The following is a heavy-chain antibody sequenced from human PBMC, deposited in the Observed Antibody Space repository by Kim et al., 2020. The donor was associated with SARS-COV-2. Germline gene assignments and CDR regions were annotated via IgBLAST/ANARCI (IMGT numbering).Heavy chain of an antibody. D-gene: IGHD3-16*02. CDR3: VKGVGYYVWGSYRPLRY. V-gene: IGHV3-64D*09. CDR2: ISSNGGST. Sequence: GGSLRLSCSASGFTFSSYAMHWVRQAPGKGLEYVSAISSNGGSTYYADSVKGRFTISRDNSKNTLYLQMSSLRAEDTAVYYCVKGVGYYVWGSYRPLRYWGQGTLVTVSS. CDR1: GFTFSSYA. J-gene: IGHJ4*02.